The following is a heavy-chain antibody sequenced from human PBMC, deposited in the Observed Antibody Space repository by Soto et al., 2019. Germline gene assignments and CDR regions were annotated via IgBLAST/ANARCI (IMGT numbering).Heavy chain of an antibody. Sequence: QVQLVASGGGLVKPGGSLRLSCAASGFTFSDYYMSWIRQAPGKGLEWVSYISSSGSTIYYADSVKGRFTISRDNAKNSLYLQMNSLRAEDTAVYYCARVGSGWLLTQYYYYYYMDVWGKGTTATVSS. CDR2: ISSSGSTI. CDR1: GFTFSDYY. D-gene: IGHD6-19*01. J-gene: IGHJ6*03. CDR3: ARVGSGWLLTQYYYYYYMDV. V-gene: IGHV3-11*01.